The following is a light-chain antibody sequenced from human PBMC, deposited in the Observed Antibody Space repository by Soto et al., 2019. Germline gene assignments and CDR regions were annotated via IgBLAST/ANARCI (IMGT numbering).Light chain of an antibody. V-gene: IGLV2-8*01. CDR1: SRDVGGYNY. J-gene: IGLJ2*01. Sequence: QSALTQPPSASGSPGQSVTISCTGTSRDVGGYNYVSWYQQHPRNAAKLMIYEVSKQPLGVPERFSGSKSGNTASLTVSGLQAEDEADYYCSSYAGSNNVVFGGGTKLTVL. CDR3: SSYAGSNNVV. CDR2: EVS.